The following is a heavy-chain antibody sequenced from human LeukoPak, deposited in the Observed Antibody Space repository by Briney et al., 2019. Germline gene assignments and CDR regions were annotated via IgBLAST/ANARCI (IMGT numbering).Heavy chain of an antibody. D-gene: IGHD3-10*01. CDR3: ARGPVLGSGRGWFDP. V-gene: IGHV1-46*01. J-gene: IGHJ5*02. CDR1: GFTFSSYG. CDR2: INPSGGST. Sequence: GGSLRLSCAASGFTFSSYGMHWVRQAPGQGLEWMGIINPSGGSTTYAQKFQGRVTMTRDTSTSTVYMELSSLRSEDTAVYYCARGPVLGSGRGWFDPWGQGTLVTVSS.